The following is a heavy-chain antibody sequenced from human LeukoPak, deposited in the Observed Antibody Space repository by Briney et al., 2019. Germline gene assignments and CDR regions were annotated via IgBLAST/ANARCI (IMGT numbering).Heavy chain of an antibody. V-gene: IGHV3-7*01. Sequence: GGSLRLSCAASGFTFSGSWMAWVRQPPGKGLEWVANINQDARTKHYVDSVKGRFTISRGNAKNSLYLQMNSLRVEDTAVYYCARDVGGNLDYWGQGTLVTVSS. CDR2: INQDARTK. J-gene: IGHJ4*02. CDR3: ARDVGGNLDY. CDR1: GFTFSGSW. D-gene: IGHD4-23*01.